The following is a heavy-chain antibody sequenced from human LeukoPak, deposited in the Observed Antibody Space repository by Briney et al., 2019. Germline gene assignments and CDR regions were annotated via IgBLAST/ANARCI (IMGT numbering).Heavy chain of an antibody. J-gene: IGHJ6*03. D-gene: IGHD4-17*01. CDR2: IYYSGST. Sequence: EWIGYIYYSGSTYYSPSLKSRIIISVDTSKNQFSLNLSSVIAADTAVYYCARDRTGYYMDVWGKGTTVTVSS. CDR3: ARDRTGYYMDV. V-gene: IGHV4-30-4*05.